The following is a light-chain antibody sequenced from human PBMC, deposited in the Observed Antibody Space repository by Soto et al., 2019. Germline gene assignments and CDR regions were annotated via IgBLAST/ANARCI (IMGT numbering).Light chain of an antibody. CDR3: SSFTSSDTLVV. Sequence: QSALTQPASVSGSPGQSITISCTGTSSDVGGYNFVSWYQHHPAKAPKLIIYDVSNRPSGVSNRFSGSKSGNTASLTISGLQAEDEAHYYCSSFTSSDTLVVFGGGTQLTVL. V-gene: IGLV2-14*03. CDR2: DVS. J-gene: IGLJ2*01. CDR1: SSDVGGYNF.